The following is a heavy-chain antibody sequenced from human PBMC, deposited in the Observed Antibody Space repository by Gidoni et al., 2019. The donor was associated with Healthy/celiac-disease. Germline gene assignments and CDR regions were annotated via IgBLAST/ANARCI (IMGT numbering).Heavy chain of an antibody. CDR1: GFTFDEYT. D-gene: IGHD5-18*01. J-gene: IGHJ4*02. CDR2: ISWDGGST. CDR3: AKDSGYSYGPLNFDY. V-gene: IGHV3-43*01. Sequence: EVQLVESGGVVVQPGGSLRLSCAASGFTFDEYTMHWVRQAPGKGLELVSLISWDGGSTYYADSVKGRFTISRDNSKNSLYLQMNSLRTEDTALYYCAKDSGYSYGPLNFDYWGQGTLVTVSS.